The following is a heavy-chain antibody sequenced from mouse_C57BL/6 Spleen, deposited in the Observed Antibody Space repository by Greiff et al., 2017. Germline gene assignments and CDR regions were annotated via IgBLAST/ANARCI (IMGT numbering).Heavy chain of an antibody. CDR1: GFNIKNTY. J-gene: IGHJ2*01. V-gene: IGHV14-3*01. CDR2: IDPANGNT. Sequence: EVQLVESVAELVRPGASVKLSCTASGFNIKNTYMHWVKQRPEQGLEWIGRIDPANGNTKYAPKFQGKANITADTSSNTAYLQLSSLTSEDTAIYSGARRGLYSNYFDYWGQGTTLTVAS. CDR3: ARRGLYSNYFDY. D-gene: IGHD3-1*01.